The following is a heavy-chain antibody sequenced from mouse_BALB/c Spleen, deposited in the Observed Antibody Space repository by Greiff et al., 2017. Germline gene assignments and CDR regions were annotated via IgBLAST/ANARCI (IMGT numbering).Heavy chain of an antibody. CDR3: ARSPTVRAYFDV. Sequence: DVKLVESGGGLVQPGGSRKLSCAASGFTFSSFGMHWVRQAPEKGLEWVAYISSGSSTIYYADTVKGRFTISRDNPKNTLFLQMTSLRSEDTAMYYCARSPTVRAYFDVWGAGTTVTVSS. CDR2: ISSGSSTI. J-gene: IGHJ1*01. D-gene: IGHD1-1*01. CDR1: GFTFSSFG. V-gene: IGHV5-17*02.